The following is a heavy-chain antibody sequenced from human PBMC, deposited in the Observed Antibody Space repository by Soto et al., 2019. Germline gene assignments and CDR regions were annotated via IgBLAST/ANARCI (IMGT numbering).Heavy chain of an antibody. V-gene: IGHV3-74*01. J-gene: IGHJ5*02. CDR2: INMDGSST. CDR1: GFTFSNYW. D-gene: IGHD2-15*01. Sequence: DVQLVESGGGLVQPGGSLRLSCTASGFTFSNYWVHWVRQAPGKGLVWVSRINMDGSSTSYADSVKGRFTVSRDNAKNTVSLQMSTLRAEDTAVYYCARGYCSGGNCYGFWFDPWGQGTLVTVSS. CDR3: ARGYCSGGNCYGFWFDP.